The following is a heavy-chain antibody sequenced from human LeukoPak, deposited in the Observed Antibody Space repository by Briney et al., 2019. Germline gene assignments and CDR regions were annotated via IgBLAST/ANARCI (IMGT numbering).Heavy chain of an antibody. Sequence: GGSLRLSCAASGFSGFIFSNAWMSWVRQAPGKGLEWVSTITKSGDQTHYADSVRGLFTISRDIFKNTLYLQMNSLRAEDTAVYHCVKSAGKDGYRDAFDIWGQGTVVTVSS. CDR2: ITKSGDQT. CDR3: VKSAGKDGYRDAFDI. J-gene: IGHJ3*02. CDR1: GFSGFIFSNAW. V-gene: IGHV3-23*01. D-gene: IGHD5-24*01.